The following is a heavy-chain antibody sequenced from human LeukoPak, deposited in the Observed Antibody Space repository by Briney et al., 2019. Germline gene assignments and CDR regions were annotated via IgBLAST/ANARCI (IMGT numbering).Heavy chain of an antibody. J-gene: IGHJ5*02. CDR1: GFTFTGYH. D-gene: IGHD5-12*01. CDR2: INPKSGGT. V-gene: IGHV1-2*02. Sequence: GASVKVSCKASGFTFTGYHIHWVRQAPGQGLEWMGWINPKSGGTNYAQKFQGRVTMTRDTSITTAYMELSRLRSDDTAVYYCARGFSGNFKRWFDPWGQGTLVTVSS. CDR3: ARGFSGNFKRWFDP.